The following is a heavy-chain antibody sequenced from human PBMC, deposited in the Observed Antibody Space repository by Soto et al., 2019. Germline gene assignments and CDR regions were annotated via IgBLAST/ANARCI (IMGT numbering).Heavy chain of an antibody. D-gene: IGHD5-12*01. CDR3: ARGTGYSGYDWTYFDY. V-gene: IGHV4-31*03. Sequence: PSETLSLTCTVSGGSISSGGYYWSWIRQHPGKGLGWIGYIYYSGSTYYNPSLKSRVTISVDTSKNQFSLKLSSVTAADTAVYYCARGTGYSGYDWTYFDYWGQGTLVTVSS. J-gene: IGHJ4*02. CDR2: IYYSGST. CDR1: GGSISSGGYY.